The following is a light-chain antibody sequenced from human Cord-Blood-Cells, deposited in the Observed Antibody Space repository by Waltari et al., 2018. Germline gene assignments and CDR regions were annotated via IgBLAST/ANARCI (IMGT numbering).Light chain of an antibody. V-gene: IGLV2-11*01. Sequence: QSALTQPRSVSGSPGQSVTISCTGTSSDVGGYNYVSWYQQHPGKAPKLMIYDVSKRPSGVPDRFSGSKAGNTASRTISGLQAEDEAYYYCCSYAGSYTDVFGTGTKVTVL. CDR1: SSDVGGYNY. CDR2: DVS. CDR3: CSYAGSYTDV. J-gene: IGLJ1*01.